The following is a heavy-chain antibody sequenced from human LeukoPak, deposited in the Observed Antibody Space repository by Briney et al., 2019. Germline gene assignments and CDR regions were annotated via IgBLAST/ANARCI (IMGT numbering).Heavy chain of an antibody. CDR3: ARGHLGEIRADQNWFDP. J-gene: IGHJ5*02. CDR2: IIPIFGTV. V-gene: IGHV1-69*13. Sequence: SVKVSCKASGGTFSSYAMSWVRQAPGQGLEWMGRIIPIFGTVDFAQKFQGRVMIRADESTSIVYMELSSLTPDDTAVYYCARGHLGEIRADQNWFDPWGQGTLVTVSS. D-gene: IGHD3-10*01. CDR1: GGTFSSYA.